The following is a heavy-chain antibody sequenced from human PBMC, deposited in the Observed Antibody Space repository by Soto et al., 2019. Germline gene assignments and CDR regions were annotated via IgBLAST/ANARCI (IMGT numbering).Heavy chain of an antibody. CDR3: ARAGYCSGGSCYRANDAFDI. V-gene: IGHV4-34*01. Sequence: SETLSLTCAVYGGSFSGYYWSWIRQPPGKGLEWIGEINHSGSTNYNPSLKSRVTISVAKSKNQFSLMLSSVTAADTAVYYCARAGYCSGGSCYRANDAFDIWGQGTMVTVSS. CDR1: GGSFSGYY. D-gene: IGHD2-15*01. CDR2: INHSGST. J-gene: IGHJ3*02.